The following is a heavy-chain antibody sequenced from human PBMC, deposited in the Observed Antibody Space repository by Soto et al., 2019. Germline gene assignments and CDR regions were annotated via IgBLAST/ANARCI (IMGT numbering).Heavy chain of an antibody. J-gene: IGHJ6*02. CDR3: AKGPYSSGWYYGYYYGMDV. V-gene: IGHV3-23*01. CDR2: ISGSGGST. D-gene: IGHD6-19*01. Sequence: SLRLSCAASGFTFSSYAMSWVRQAPGKGLEWVSAISGSGGSTYYADSVKGRFTISRDNSKNTLYLQMNSLRAEDTAVYYCAKGPYSSGWYYGYYYGMDVWGQGTTVTVSS. CDR1: GFTFSSYA.